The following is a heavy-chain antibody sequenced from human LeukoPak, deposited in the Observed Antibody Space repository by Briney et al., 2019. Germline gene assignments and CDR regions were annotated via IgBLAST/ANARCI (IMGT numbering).Heavy chain of an antibody. CDR3: ARDRLSTGIAAAGTVYYYYYMDV. D-gene: IGHD6-13*01. CDR1: GGSISSTYW. Sequence: SETLSLTCAVSGGSISSTYWWTWVRQPPGKGLEWIGEIYHSGSTNYNPSLKSRLTISIDKSKNQFSLKLTSVTAADTAVYYCARDRLSTGIAAAGTVYYYYYMDVWGKGTTVTISS. CDR2: IYHSGST. J-gene: IGHJ6*03. V-gene: IGHV4-4*02.